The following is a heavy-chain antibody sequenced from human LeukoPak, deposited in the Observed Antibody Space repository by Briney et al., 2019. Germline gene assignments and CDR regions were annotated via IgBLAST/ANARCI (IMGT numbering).Heavy chain of an antibody. J-gene: IGHJ4*02. V-gene: IGHV3-30*02. CDR3: AGKAAAFYFDY. CDR2: MQYDGSQI. CDR1: GLAFSSYG. D-gene: IGHD6-13*01. Sequence: GGSLRLSCTASGLAFSSYGMHWARQAPGKGLEWVAFMQYDGSQIYYADSVKGRFTISRDNSKNALYLQMNSLRPEDTAVYYCAGKAAAFYFDYWGQGTLVSVSA.